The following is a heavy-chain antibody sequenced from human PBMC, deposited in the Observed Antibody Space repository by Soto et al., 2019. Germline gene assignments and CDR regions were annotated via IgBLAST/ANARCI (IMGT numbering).Heavy chain of an antibody. J-gene: IGHJ4*02. CDR2: IIPIFGTA. Sequence: SVKVSCKASGGTFSSYAISWVRQAPGQGLEWMGGIIPIFGTANYAQKFQGRVTITADESTSTAYMELSSLRSEDTAVYYCARNLVDTAMVPFDYWGQGTLVTVSS. CDR3: ARNLVDTAMVPFDY. D-gene: IGHD5-18*01. V-gene: IGHV1-69*13. CDR1: GGTFSSYA.